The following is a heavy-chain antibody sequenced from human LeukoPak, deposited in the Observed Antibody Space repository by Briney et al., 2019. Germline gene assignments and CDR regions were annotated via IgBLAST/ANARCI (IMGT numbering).Heavy chain of an antibody. J-gene: IGHJ6*02. V-gene: IGHV4-31*03. CDR1: GGSISSGGYY. Sequence: PSETLSLTCTVSGGSISSGGYYWSWIRQHPGKGLEWIGYIYYSGSTYYNPSLKSRVTISVDTSKNQFSLKLSSVTAADTAVYYCARDPSSYPAPTAPGATDVRGQGTTVTVSS. CDR2: IYYSGST. D-gene: IGHD6-6*01. CDR3: ARDPSSYPAPTAPGATDV.